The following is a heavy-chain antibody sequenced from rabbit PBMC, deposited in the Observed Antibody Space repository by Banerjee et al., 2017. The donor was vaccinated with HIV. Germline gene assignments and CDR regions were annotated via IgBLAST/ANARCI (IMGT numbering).Heavy chain of an antibody. J-gene: IGHJ3*01. V-gene: IGHV1S45*01. CDR2: IDGGKSGGT. CDR1: GFTISSSYW. Sequence: QEQLEESGGDLVKPEGSLTLTCTASGFTISSSYWICWVRQAPGKGLEWIACIDGGKSGGTYSPSWAKGRFTISKPSSTTVTLQMTSLTAADTATYFCARGDTAYAYAMGLWGQGTLVTVS. CDR3: ARGDTAYAYAMGL. D-gene: IGHD6-1*01.